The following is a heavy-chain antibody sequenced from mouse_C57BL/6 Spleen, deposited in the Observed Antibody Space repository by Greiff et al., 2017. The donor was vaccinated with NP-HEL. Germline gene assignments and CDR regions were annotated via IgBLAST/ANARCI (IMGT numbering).Heavy chain of an antibody. D-gene: IGHD2-3*01. CDR2: IYPGSGST. CDR1: GYTFTSYW. J-gene: IGHJ1*03. Sequence: VQLQQSGAELVKPGASVKMSCKASGYTFTSYWITWVKQRPGQGLEWIGDIYPGSGSTNYNEKFKSKATLTVDTSSSTAYMQLSSLTSEDSAVYYCARDDGYYDWYFDVWGTGTTVTVSS. CDR3: ARDDGYYDWYFDV. V-gene: IGHV1-55*01.